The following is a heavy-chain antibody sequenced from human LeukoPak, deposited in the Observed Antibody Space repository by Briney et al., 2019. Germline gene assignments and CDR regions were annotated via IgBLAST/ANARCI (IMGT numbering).Heavy chain of an antibody. CDR3: ARDLRRIRAFDI. Sequence: SETLSLTCTVSGGSVSSGSYYWSWIRQPPGKGLEWIGYIYYSGSTNYNPSLKSRVTISVDTSKNQFSLKLSSVTAADTAVYYCARDLRRIRAFDIWGQGTMVTVSS. J-gene: IGHJ3*02. CDR2: IYYSGST. V-gene: IGHV4-61*01. CDR1: GGSVSSGSYY. D-gene: IGHD2-15*01.